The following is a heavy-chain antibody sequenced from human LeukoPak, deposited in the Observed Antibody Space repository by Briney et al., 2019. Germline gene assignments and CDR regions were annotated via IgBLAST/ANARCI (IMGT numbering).Heavy chain of an antibody. D-gene: IGHD5-12*01. CDR1: GFTFSSYG. CDR2: ISYDGSNK. Sequence: QPGGSLRLSCAASGFTFSSYGMPWVRQAPGKGLEWVAVISYDGSNKYYADSVKGRFTISRDNSKNTLYLQMNSLRAEDTAVYYCAKESFGGYTNFDYWGQGTLVTVSS. V-gene: IGHV3-30*18. J-gene: IGHJ4*02. CDR3: AKESFGGYTNFDY.